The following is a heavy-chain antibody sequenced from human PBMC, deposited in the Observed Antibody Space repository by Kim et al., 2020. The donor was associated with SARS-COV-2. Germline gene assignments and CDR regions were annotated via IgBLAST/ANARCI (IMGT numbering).Heavy chain of an antibody. V-gene: IGHV4-39*02. J-gene: IGHJ4*02. CDR3: ARDGYSYPPLGYFDY. D-gene: IGHD5-18*01. Sequence: PSLRSRVTISVDTSKNQFSLKLSSVTAADTAVYYCARDGYSYPPLGYFDYWGQGTLVTVSS.